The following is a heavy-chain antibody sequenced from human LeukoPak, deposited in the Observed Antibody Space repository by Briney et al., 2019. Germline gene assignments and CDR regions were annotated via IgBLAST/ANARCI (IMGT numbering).Heavy chain of an antibody. J-gene: IGHJ5*02. CDR1: GGSISGSSYY. CDR2: IYYSGST. V-gene: IGHV4-39*01. D-gene: IGHD5-24*01. Sequence: SETLSLTCTVSGGSISGSSYYWGWIRQPPGKGLEWIGSIYYSGSTYYSPSLKSRVTISVDTSKNQFSLKLSSVTAADTAVYYCARVEINWFDPWGQGTLVTVSS. CDR3: ARVEINWFDP.